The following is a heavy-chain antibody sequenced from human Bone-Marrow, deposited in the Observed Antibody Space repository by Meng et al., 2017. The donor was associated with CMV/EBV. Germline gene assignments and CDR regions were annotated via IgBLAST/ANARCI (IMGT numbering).Heavy chain of an antibody. CDR2: INHIGST. V-gene: IGHV4-34*01. J-gene: IGHJ5*02. Sequence: ESLKISCAVYGGSFSGHYWSWIRQSPGKGLEWIGEINHIGSTNYNPSLKSRVTISVDTSKNQFSLKLRSVTAADTGVYYCARGRSYHPWGQGTQVTVSA. CDR3: ARGRSYHP. CDR1: GGSFSGHY. D-gene: IGHD1-26*01.